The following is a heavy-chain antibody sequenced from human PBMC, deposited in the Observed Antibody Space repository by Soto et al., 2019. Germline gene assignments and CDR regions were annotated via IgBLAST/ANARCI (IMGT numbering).Heavy chain of an antibody. D-gene: IGHD6-6*01. CDR1: GYTFTSYA. Sequence: ASVKVSCKASGYTFTSYAMHWVRQAPGQRLEWMGWINAYNGNTKYAQKVQGRVTMTTDTSTSTAYMELKSLRYDDTAVYYCAREGQLGYWGQGTPVTVSS. J-gene: IGHJ4*02. CDR2: INAYNGNT. CDR3: AREGQLGY. V-gene: IGHV1-3*01.